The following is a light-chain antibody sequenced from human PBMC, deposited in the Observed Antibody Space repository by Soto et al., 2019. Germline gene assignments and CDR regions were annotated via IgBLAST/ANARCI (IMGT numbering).Light chain of an antibody. CDR2: EVK. J-gene: IGLJ2*01. Sequence: QSALTQPASVSGSPGQSITISCTGTSSDIGGYNYVSWYQQHPGKAPKLVICEVKNRPSGVSDRFSGSKSGNTASLTISSLQAEDEAYFYSSSYTGTGDTLVFGGGTKLTVL. CDR1: SSDIGGYNY. CDR3: SSYTGTGDTLV. V-gene: IGLV2-14*01.